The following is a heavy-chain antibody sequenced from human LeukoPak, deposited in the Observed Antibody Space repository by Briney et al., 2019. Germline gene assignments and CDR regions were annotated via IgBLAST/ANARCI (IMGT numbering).Heavy chain of an antibody. CDR1: GFTFSSYA. CDR2: ISYDGSNK. V-gene: IGHV3-30-3*01. J-gene: IGHJ4*02. D-gene: IGHD3-3*01. Sequence: GGSLRLSCAASGFTFSSYAMHWVRQAPGKGLEWVAVISYDGSNKYYADSVKGRFTISRDNSKNTLYLQMNSLRAEDTAVYYCARRSGYDFWSGYRPDDYWGQGTLVTVSS. CDR3: ARRSGYDFWSGYRPDDY.